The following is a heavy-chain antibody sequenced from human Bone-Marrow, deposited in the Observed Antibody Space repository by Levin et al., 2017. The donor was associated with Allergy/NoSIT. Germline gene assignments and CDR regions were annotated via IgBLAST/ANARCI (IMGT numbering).Heavy chain of an antibody. D-gene: IGHD5-18*01. Sequence: GGSLRLSCAASGFTFNNYAMNWVRQAPGEGLEWVSAISGSGGGTFYADSVKGRFTISRDNSKNTLYLEMNGLRAEDTAVYYCAKVSDTALVGAFDIWGQGTMVTVSS. CDR1: GFTFNNYA. V-gene: IGHV3-23*01. CDR3: AKVSDTALVGAFDI. J-gene: IGHJ3*02. CDR2: ISGSGGGT.